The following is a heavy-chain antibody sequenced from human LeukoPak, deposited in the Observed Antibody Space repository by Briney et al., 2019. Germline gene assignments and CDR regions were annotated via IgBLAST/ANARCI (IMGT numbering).Heavy chain of an antibody. D-gene: IGHD2-21*02. Sequence: SETLSLTCTVSGGSISSSSYYWGWIRQPPGKGLEWIGSIYYSGSTYYNPSLKSRVTISVDTSKNQFSLKLSSVTAADTAVYYCASIVVVTATHEYFQHWGQGTLVTVSS. CDR2: IYYSGST. V-gene: IGHV4-39*07. CDR3: ASIVVVTATHEYFQH. J-gene: IGHJ1*01. CDR1: GGSISSSSYY.